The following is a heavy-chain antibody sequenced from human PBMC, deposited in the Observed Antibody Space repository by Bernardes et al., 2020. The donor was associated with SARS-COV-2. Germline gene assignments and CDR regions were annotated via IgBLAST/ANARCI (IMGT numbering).Heavy chain of an antibody. J-gene: IGHJ4*02. CDR3: VKDMVATITSRARGLDY. CDR1: GFNFNDCA. D-gene: IGHD5-12*01. V-gene: IGHV3-9*01. CDR2: FSWNSGSI. Sequence: GGSLRLSCAASGFNFNDCAMHWVRQAPGKGLEWVSGFSWNSGSIGYADSVKGRFTISRDNAKNSLYLQMNSLRAEDTALYYCVKDMVATITSRARGLDYWGQGTLVTVSS.